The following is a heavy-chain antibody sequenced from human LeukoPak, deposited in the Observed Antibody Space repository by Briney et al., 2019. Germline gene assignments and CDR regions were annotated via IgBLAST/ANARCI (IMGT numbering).Heavy chain of an antibody. CDR2: FDPEDGET. V-gene: IGHV1-24*01. D-gene: IGHD1-26*01. CDR3: ATDIRYSGSYFPDY. J-gene: IGHJ4*02. Sequence: ASVKVSCKVSGYTLTELSMHWVRQAPGKGLEWMGGFDPEDGETIYAQKCQGRVTMTEDPSTDTAYMELSSLRSEDTAVYYCATDIRYSGSYFPDYWGQGTLVTVSS. CDR1: GYTLTELS.